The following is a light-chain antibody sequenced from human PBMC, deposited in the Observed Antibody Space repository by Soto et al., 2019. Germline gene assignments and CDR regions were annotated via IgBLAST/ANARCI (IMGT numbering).Light chain of an antibody. CDR1: QSVSSY. Sequence: EIVLTQSPATLSLSPGERATLSCRASQSVSSYLAWYQQKPGQAPRLLIYDASNRATGIPARFSGSGSGTDFTLTISSLEPGDFAVYYGQQRSNWPPFTFGQGTRLEIK. CDR2: DAS. CDR3: QQRSNWPPFT. V-gene: IGKV3-11*01. J-gene: IGKJ5*01.